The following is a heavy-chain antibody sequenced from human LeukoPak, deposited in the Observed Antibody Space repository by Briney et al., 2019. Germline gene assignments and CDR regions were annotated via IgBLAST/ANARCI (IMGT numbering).Heavy chain of an antibody. V-gene: IGHV3-11*04. J-gene: IGHJ4*02. CDR3: ARAGLYFDY. CDR1: GFTFNDHY. CDR2: ISTSGSTI. Sequence: PGGSLRLFCAASGFTFNDHYMNWVRQAPGKGLEWLSYISTSGSTIYYADSVKGRFTISRDSAKNSLYLQMNSLRAEDTAVYYCARAGLYFDYWGQGTQVTVSS.